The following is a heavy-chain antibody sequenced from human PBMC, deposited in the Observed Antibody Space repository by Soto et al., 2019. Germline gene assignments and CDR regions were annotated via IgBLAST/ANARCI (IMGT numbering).Heavy chain of an antibody. Sequence: PGGSLRLSCAASGFTFSSYGMHWVRQAPGKGLEWVAVISYDGSNKYYADSVKGRFTISRDNSKNTLYLQMNSLRAEDTAVYYCAKEGWGYFDWLLFYWGQGTLVTVSS. CDR2: ISYDGSNK. J-gene: IGHJ4*02. V-gene: IGHV3-30*18. CDR1: GFTFSSYG. CDR3: AKEGWGYFDWLLFY. D-gene: IGHD3-9*01.